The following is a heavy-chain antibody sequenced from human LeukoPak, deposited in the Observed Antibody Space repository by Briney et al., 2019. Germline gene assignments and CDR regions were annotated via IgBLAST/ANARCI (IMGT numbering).Heavy chain of an antibody. V-gene: IGHV4-59*08. Sequence: PSETLSLTCTVSGGSISSYYWSWIRQPPGKGLEWIGYIYYSGTTNYNPSLKSRVTILVDASKNQFSLNLSSVTAADTAVYYCARRGIAAAGYDYWGQGTLVTVSS. CDR1: GGSISSYY. D-gene: IGHD6-13*01. CDR3: ARRGIAAAGYDY. J-gene: IGHJ4*02. CDR2: IYYSGTT.